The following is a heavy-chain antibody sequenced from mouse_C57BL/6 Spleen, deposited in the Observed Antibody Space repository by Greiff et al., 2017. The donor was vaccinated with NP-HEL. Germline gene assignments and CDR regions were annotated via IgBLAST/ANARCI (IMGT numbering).Heavy chain of an antibody. D-gene: IGHD2-1*01. J-gene: IGHJ4*01. V-gene: IGHV1-50*01. CDR2: IDPSDSYT. Sequence: VQLQEPGAELVKPGASVKLSCKASGYTFTSYRMQWVKQRPGQGLEWIGEIDPSDSYTNYNQKFKGKATLTVDTSSSTAYMQLSSLTSEDSAVYYCARGGNRYAMDYWGQGTSVTVSS. CDR3: ARGGNRYAMDY. CDR1: GYTFTSYR.